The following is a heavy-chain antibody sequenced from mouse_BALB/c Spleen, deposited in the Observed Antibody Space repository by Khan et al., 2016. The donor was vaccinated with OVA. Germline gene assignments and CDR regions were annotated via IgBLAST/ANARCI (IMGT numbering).Heavy chain of an antibody. CDR1: GYTFTNYG. V-gene: IGHV9-1*02. Sequence: QIQLVQSGPEMKKPGETVTISCKASGYTFTNYGMNWVKQAPGKGLKWMGWINTYTGEPTYADDFKGRFDFSLEASANTTLWQINNLKNEDRAPYCCARSASYWFVDVCGAGTMVTVSS. CDR2: INTYTGEP. J-gene: IGHJ1*01. D-gene: IGHD6-1*01. CDR3: ARSASYWFVDV.